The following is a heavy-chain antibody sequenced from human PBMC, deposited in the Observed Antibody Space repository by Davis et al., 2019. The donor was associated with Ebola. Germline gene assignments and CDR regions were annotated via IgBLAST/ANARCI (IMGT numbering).Heavy chain of an antibody. V-gene: IGHV3-23*01. Sequence: GESLKISCAASGFTFSSYGMSWVRQAPGKGLEWVSIISFNSDRTSHADSVKGRFTISRDNSKNTLYLQMYSLRPEDTAVYYCIKGCGGDCYLFDYWGQGTLVTVSS. CDR3: IKGCGGDCYLFDY. CDR2: ISFNSDRT. D-gene: IGHD2-21*01. J-gene: IGHJ4*02. CDR1: GFTFSSYG.